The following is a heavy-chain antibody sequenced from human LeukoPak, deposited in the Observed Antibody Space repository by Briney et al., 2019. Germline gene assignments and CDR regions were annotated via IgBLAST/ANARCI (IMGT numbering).Heavy chain of an antibody. D-gene: IGHD3-10*01. CDR2: IDPNSGVT. CDR3: ARDRYYGSGAFSNVFDY. J-gene: IGHJ4*02. V-gene: IGHV1-2*06. Sequence: ASVKVSCKASGYTLTGYYMHLVRQAPGQGLEWMGRIDPNSGVTNYAQKFQGRVTVTRDTSISTAYMDLSRLRSDDTAVYYCARDRYYGSGAFSNVFDYWGQGTLVTVSS. CDR1: GYTLTGYY.